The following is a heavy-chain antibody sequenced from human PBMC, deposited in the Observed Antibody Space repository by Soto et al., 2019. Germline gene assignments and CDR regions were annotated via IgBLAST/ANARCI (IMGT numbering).Heavy chain of an antibody. D-gene: IGHD2-2*02. J-gene: IGHJ6*02. V-gene: IGHV4-4*02. Sequence: SETLSLICAVSGGSISSSNWWSWVRQPPGKGLEWIGEIYHSGSTNYNPSLKSRVTISVDKSKNQFSLKLSSVTAADTAVYYCARAILAYCSSTSCYNGPDYYYYGMDVWGQGTTVTVSS. CDR2: IYHSGST. CDR3: ARAILAYCSSTSCYNGPDYYYYGMDV. CDR1: GGSISSSNW.